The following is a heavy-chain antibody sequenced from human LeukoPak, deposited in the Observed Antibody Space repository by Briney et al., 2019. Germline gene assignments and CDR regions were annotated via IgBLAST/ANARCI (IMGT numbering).Heavy chain of an antibody. CDR1: GHSFTDYW. J-gene: IGHJ4*02. CDR3: ASGAEELAALGFDS. V-gene: IGHV5-51*01. D-gene: IGHD6-6*01. CDR2: IYPGDSDT. Sequence: GESLKISCKGSGHSFTDYWIGWVRQMPGKGLEWMGTIYPGDSDTRYSPSFQGQVTMSADKSINTAFLQWSSLKASDTAMYYCASGAEELAALGFDSWGQGTLVTVSS.